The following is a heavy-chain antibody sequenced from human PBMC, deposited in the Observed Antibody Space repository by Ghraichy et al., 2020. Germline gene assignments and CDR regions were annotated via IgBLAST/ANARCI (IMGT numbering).Heavy chain of an antibody. CDR1: GFTFSSYG. Sequence: GGSLRLSCAASGFTFSSYGMHWVRQAPGKGLEWVAVISYDGSNKYYADSVKGRFTISRDNSKNTLYLQMSSLRGEDMAVYYCAKDQHKDGMDVWGQGTTVTVSS. CDR2: ISYDGSNK. J-gene: IGHJ6*02. CDR3: AKDQHKDGMDV. V-gene: IGHV3-30*18.